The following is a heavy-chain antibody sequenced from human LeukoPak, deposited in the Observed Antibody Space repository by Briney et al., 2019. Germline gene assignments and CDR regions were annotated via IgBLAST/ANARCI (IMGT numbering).Heavy chain of an antibody. V-gene: IGHV4-59*01. D-gene: IGHD2/OR15-2a*01. CDR1: GDSISTYY. CDR3: ARDGVIARKHRTFWYFDL. CDR2: IYYSGST. J-gene: IGHJ2*01. Sequence: SETLSLTCTVSGDSISTYYWTWIRQPPGKGLEWIGYIYYSGSTNYNPSLKSRATISVDTSKNQFSLKLSSVTAADTALYYCARDGVIARKHRTFWYFDLWGRGTLVTVSS.